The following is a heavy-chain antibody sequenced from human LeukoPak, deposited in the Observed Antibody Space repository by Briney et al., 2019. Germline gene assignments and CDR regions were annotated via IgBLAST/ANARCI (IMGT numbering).Heavy chain of an antibody. CDR3: ARALGYSSSWYGDYYYYMDV. CDR2: ITHSGST. D-gene: IGHD6-13*01. Sequence: SETLSLTCAVYGGSFSGYYWSWIHQPPGKGLEWIGEITHSGSTNYNPSLKSRVTISVDTSKNQFSLKLSSVTAADTAVYYCARALGYSSSWYGDYYYYMDVWRKGTTVTVSS. V-gene: IGHV4-34*01. J-gene: IGHJ6*03. CDR1: GGSFSGYY.